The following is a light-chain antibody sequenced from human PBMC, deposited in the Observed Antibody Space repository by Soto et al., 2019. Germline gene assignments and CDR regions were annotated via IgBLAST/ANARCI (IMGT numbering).Light chain of an antibody. Sequence: EIVLTQSPGTLSLSPGERATLSCRASQSVSSNSLAWYLQKPGQAPRLLIYGASSRATGIADRFSGSGSGADFSLTISRLEPEAFAVYFCQHQGGSITFGQATRLDI. CDR3: QHQGGSIT. CDR1: QSVSSNS. J-gene: IGKJ5*01. V-gene: IGKV3-20*01. CDR2: GAS.